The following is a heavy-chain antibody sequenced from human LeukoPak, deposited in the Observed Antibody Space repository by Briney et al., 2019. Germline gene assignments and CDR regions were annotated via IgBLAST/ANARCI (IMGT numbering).Heavy chain of an antibody. CDR2: ISGSGGGT. CDR3: AKDRWNTVLAHFDY. D-gene: IGHD3-3*01. J-gene: IGHJ4*02. CDR1: GFAFSNYA. Sequence: PGGSLRLSCAASGFAFSNYAMSWVRQAPGKGLEWVSGISGSGGGTFYADSVKGRFTISRGNSKNTLYLQMNSLRAEDTAVYYCAKDRWNTVLAHFDYWGQGTLVTVSP. V-gene: IGHV3-23*01.